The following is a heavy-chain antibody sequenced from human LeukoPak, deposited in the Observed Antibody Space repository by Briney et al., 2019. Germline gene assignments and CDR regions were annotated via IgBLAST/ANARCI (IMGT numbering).Heavy chain of an antibody. CDR1: GFTFSSYA. J-gene: IGHJ5*02. D-gene: IGHD6-19*01. CDR3: AKEPASSGWFDP. V-gene: IGHV3-23*01. Sequence: GGSLRLSCAASGFTFSSYAMSWVRQAPGKGLKWVSAISGTGGRTYYADSVKGRFTISRDNSKNTLYLQMNSLRAEDTAVYYCAKEPASSGWFDPWGQGTLVAVSS. CDR2: ISGTGGRT.